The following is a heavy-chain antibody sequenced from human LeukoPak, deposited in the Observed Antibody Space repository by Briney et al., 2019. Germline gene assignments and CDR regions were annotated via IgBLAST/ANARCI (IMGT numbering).Heavy chain of an antibody. J-gene: IGHJ4*02. D-gene: IGHD3-22*01. V-gene: IGHV4-59*01. CDR3: ARSDYYDSSGYYDY. CDR2: IYYSGST. Sequence: PSETLSLTCTVSGGSISSYYWSWIRQPPGKGLEWIGYIYYSGSTNYNPSLKSRVTISVDTSKNQFSLKPSSVTAADTAVYYCARSDYYDSSGYYDYWGQGTLVTVSS. CDR1: GGSISSYY.